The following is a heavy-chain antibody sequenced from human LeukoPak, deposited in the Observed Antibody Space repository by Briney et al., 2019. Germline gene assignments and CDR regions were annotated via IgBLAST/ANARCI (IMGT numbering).Heavy chain of an antibody. V-gene: IGHV3-7*03. Sequence: GGSLRLSCAASGFTFSSYWMSWVRQAPGKGLERVPNINQDGSEKYFVDSVKGRFTISRDNSENTLYLQMNSLRAEDTAVYYCAKDSLTVPRPYYFDYWGQGTLVTVSS. CDR2: INQDGSEK. CDR3: AKDSLTVPRPYYFDY. J-gene: IGHJ4*02. CDR1: GFTFSSYW. D-gene: IGHD1-14*01.